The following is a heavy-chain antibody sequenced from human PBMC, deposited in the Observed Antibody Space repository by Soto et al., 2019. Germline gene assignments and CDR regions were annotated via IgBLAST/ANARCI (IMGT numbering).Heavy chain of an antibody. CDR3: AIDKSSGLFYY. CDR2: INHSVST. J-gene: IGHJ4*02. Sequence: QVQLQRCCSGLLKPSETLSLTCAVYGGSFSGYYWTWIRQPPVTGLEWIGEINHSVSTNYNPSLTSHVTISVDTSKNQFSLKLTSVTAANTAVYYGAIDKSSGLFYYWSQGTLGTASS. V-gene: IGHV4-34*01. CDR1: GGSFSGYY.